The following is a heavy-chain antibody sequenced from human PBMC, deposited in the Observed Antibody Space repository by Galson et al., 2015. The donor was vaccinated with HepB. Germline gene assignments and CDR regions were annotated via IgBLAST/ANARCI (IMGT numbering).Heavy chain of an antibody. J-gene: IGHJ5*02. Sequence: SLRLSCAASGFTVSSNYMSWVRQAPGKGLEWVSVFYSGGSTYYADSVKGRFTISRDNSKNTLYLQMNSLRVEDTAVYYCARGPYNYESSGYHHWGQGTLVTVSS. V-gene: IGHV3-66*01. CDR1: GFTVSSNY. D-gene: IGHD3-22*01. CDR2: FYSGGST. CDR3: ARGPYNYESSGYHH.